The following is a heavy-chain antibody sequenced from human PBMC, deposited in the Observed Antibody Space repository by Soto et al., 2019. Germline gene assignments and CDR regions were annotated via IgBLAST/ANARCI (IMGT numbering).Heavy chain of an antibody. D-gene: IGHD6-13*01. V-gene: IGHV3-23*01. J-gene: IGHJ4*02. Sequence: EVLLLESGGGLVQPGGSLRLSCAASGFTFSSHGMSWVRQAPGKGLEWVATISTSGGTTYYADSVKGRFTISRDNSKNTLYLLMNSLRAEDTALYYCAKGVSSWSYFDYWGQGTLVTVSS. CDR1: GFTFSSHG. CDR2: ISTSGGTT. CDR3: AKGVSSWSYFDY.